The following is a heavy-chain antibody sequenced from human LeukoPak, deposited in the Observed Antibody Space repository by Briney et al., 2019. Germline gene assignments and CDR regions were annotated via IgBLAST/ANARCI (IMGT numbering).Heavy chain of an antibody. Sequence: TGRSLRLSCAASGLTFSSYGMHWVRQAPGKGLEWVAVISYDGSNKYYADSVKGRFTISRDNSKNTLYLQMNSLRAEDTAVYYCASMTTVTGRPHWGQGTLVTVSS. CDR2: ISYDGSNK. V-gene: IGHV3-30*03. J-gene: IGHJ4*02. CDR1: GLTFSSYG. CDR3: ASMTTVTGRPH. D-gene: IGHD4-11*01.